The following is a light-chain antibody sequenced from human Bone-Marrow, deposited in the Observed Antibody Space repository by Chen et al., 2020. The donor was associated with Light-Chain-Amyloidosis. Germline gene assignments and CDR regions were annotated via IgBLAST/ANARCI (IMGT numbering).Light chain of an antibody. CDR3: APWDDRMNGWV. V-gene: IGLV1-44*01. CDR1: RSTVGANG. CDR2: DTN. Sequence: HSVLTQPPSASGTPGQRVPMSCSGGRSTVGANGVNWYQQLPGAAPKLLIFDTNRRPSGVPDRFSGSKSGTSASLAISDLQSEDEAHYYCAPWDDRMNGWVFGGGTRLTVL. J-gene: IGLJ3*02.